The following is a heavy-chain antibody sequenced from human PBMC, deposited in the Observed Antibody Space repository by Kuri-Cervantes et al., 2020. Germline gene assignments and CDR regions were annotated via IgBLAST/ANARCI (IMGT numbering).Heavy chain of an antibody. D-gene: IGHD2-21*02. CDR1: GFTFSSYS. J-gene: IGHJ5*02. V-gene: IGHV3-48*01. Sequence: GESLKISCAASGFTFSSYSMNWVRQAPGKGLEWVSYISSSSSTIYYADSVKGRFTISRDNAKNSLYLQMNSLRAEDTAVYYCARVPGDQESNWFDPWGQGTLVPSP. CDR3: ARVPGDQESNWFDP. CDR2: ISSSSSTI.